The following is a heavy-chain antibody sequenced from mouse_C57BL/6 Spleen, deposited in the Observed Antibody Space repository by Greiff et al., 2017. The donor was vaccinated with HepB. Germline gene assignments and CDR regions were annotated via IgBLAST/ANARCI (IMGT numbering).Heavy chain of an antibody. J-gene: IGHJ2*01. D-gene: IGHD2-3*01. CDR1: GFTFSDYY. V-gene: IGHV5-16*01. CDR2: INYDGSST. Sequence: DVMLVESEGGLVQPGSSMKLSCTASGFTFSDYYMAWVRQVPEKGLEWVANINYDGSSTYYLDSLKSRFIISRDNAKNILYLQMSSLKSEDTATYYCARVDDGYFYFDYWGQGTTLTVSS. CDR3: ARVDDGYFYFDY.